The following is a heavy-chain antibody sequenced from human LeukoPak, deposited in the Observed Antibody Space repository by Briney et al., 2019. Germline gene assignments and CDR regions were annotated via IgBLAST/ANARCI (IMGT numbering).Heavy chain of an antibody. Sequence: RASVKVSCKASGGTFSSYAISWVRQAPGQGLEWMGGIIPIFGTANYAQKFQGRVTITADESTSTAYMELSSLRSEDTAVYYCARGIYYYDSSGYTWGQGTLVTVSS. CDR3: ARGIYYYDSSGYT. CDR2: IIPIFGTA. D-gene: IGHD3-22*01. J-gene: IGHJ5*02. V-gene: IGHV1-69*13. CDR1: GGTFSSYA.